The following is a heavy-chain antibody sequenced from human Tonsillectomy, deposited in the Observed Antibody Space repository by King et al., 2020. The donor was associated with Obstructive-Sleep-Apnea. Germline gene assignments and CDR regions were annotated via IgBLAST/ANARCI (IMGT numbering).Heavy chain of an antibody. D-gene: IGHD5-18*01. V-gene: IGHV3-30-3*01. CDR2: ISYDVSNS. Sequence: VQLGESGGGVVQTGRSLRLSCAACGFIFSTYAMYWVRQAPGKGLEWVAFISYDVSNSYYEDSGKGRFTISRDNSKNTLHVQMNRLRAEDTAVYYCAREDSGDTANYWGQGTLVTVSS. CDR1: GFIFSTYA. CDR3: AREDSGDTANY. J-gene: IGHJ4*02.